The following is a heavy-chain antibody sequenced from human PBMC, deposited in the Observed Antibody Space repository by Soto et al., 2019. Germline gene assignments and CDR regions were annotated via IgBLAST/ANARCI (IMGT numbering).Heavy chain of an antibody. D-gene: IGHD2-2*01. CDR1: GFTFRSYA. Sequence: PGGSLRLSCAASGFTFRSYAMSWVRQAPGKGLECVSAITASADTTYYADSVKGRFTISRDNSKNTLYVRMNSLRAEDTAVYYCAKVRPLRDCTSTSCLGAFDIWGQGTMVTVSS. CDR3: AKVRPLRDCTSTSCLGAFDI. CDR2: ITASADTT. J-gene: IGHJ3*02. V-gene: IGHV3-23*01.